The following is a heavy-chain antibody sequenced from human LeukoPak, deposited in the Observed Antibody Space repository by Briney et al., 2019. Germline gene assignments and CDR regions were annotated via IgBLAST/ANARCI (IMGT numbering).Heavy chain of an antibody. Sequence: SETLSLTCAVYGGSFSGYYWSWIRQPPGKGLEWIGYIYYSGSTNYNPSLKSRVTISVDTSKNQFSLKLSSVTAADTAVYYCARLGYYGSGDYFDYWGQGTLVTVSS. CDR2: IYYSGST. CDR3: ARLGYYGSGDYFDY. J-gene: IGHJ4*02. V-gene: IGHV4-59*08. D-gene: IGHD3-10*01. CDR1: GGSFSGYY.